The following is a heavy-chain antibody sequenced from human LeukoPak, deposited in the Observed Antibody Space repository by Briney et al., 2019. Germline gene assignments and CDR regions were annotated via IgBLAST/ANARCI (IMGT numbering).Heavy chain of an antibody. CDR2: IYSGGST. J-gene: IGHJ3*02. CDR1: GFTVSSNY. V-gene: IGHV3-53*01. D-gene: IGHD3-22*01. CDR3: ARDGFSSGYPYDAFDI. Sequence: PGGSLRLSCAASGFTVSSNYMSWVRQAPGKGLEWVSVIYSGGSTYYADSVKDRFTIARDNSKNTLYLQMNSLRAADTAVYYCARDGFSSGYPYDAFDIWGQGTMVTVSS.